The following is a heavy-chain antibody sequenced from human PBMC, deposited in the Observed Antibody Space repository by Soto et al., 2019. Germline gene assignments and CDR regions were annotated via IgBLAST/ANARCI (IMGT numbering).Heavy chain of an antibody. J-gene: IGHJ4*02. V-gene: IGHV3-11*01. CDR2: IGSSGSTI. CDR3: ARAGGSGWSLDF. CDR1: VFTFSDYY. D-gene: IGHD6-19*01. Sequence: QVYLVESGGGLVKPGGSLRLSCEASVFTFSDYYMTWIRQAPGKGLEWVAHIGSSGSTINHADSVKGRFTISRDNAKNSLYLQMNSLRAADTAVYYCARAGGSGWSLDFWGQGTLVTVSS.